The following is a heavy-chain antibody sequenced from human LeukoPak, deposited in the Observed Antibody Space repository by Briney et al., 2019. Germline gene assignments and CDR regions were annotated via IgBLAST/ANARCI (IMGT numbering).Heavy chain of an antibody. V-gene: IGHV3-33*01. CDR1: GFSFSSYG. CDR3: ARLRGSGWYLDY. CDR2: ISYDGSNK. J-gene: IGHJ4*02. D-gene: IGHD6-19*01. Sequence: GGSLRLTCAASGFSFSSYGMHWVRQAPGKGLGWVAVISYDGSNKYYADSEKGRFTISRDNSKNTLYPQMNSLRAGDTAVYYCARLRGSGWYLDYWGQGTLVTVSS.